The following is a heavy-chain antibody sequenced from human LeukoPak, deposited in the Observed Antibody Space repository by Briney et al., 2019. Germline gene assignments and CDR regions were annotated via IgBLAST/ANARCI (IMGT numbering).Heavy chain of an antibody. CDR2: ISGSGSIT. J-gene: IGHJ3*02. Sequence: PGGSLRLSCAASGFTFSSYAMRWVRQAPGKGLEWVSGISGSGSITYYADSVKGRFTISRDNFKNTLYLQMNSLRAEDTAVYYCAKSLTDYYDSSAYPGAFDIWGQGTMVTVSS. CDR1: GFTFSSYA. V-gene: IGHV3-23*01. CDR3: AKSLTDYYDSSAYPGAFDI. D-gene: IGHD3-22*01.